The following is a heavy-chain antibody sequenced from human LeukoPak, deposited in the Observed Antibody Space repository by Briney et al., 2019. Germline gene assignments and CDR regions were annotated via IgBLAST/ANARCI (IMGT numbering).Heavy chain of an antibody. CDR3: AKVIRNQWLVPFDY. V-gene: IGHV3-23*01. CDR2: ISDTGKYA. Sequence: GGSLRLSCAASGFTFASYALGWVRPAPGKGLEWVSDISDTGKYAYYVDSVKGRFTISRDNSKNTLYLQMNNLRAEDTAVYFCAKVIRNQWLVPFDYWGQGTLVTVSS. CDR1: GFTFASYA. J-gene: IGHJ4*02. D-gene: IGHD6-19*01.